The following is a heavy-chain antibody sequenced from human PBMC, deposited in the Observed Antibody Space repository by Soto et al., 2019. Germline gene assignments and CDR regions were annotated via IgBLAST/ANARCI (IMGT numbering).Heavy chain of an antibody. J-gene: IGHJ5*02. Sequence: LSLTCTVSGGSISSGGYYWSWIRQHPGKGLEWIGYIYYSGSTYYNPSLKSRVTISVDTSKNQFSLKLSSVTAADTAVYYCARQPDSSSWSNWFDPWGQGTLVTVSS. CDR3: ARQPDSSSWSNWFDP. D-gene: IGHD6-13*01. CDR2: IYYSGST. CDR1: GGSISSGGYY. V-gene: IGHV4-31*03.